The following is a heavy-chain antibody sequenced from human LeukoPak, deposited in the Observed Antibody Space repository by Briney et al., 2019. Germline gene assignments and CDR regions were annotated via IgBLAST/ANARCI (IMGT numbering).Heavy chain of an antibody. CDR3: ARWGTYSSSWLGTFDI. D-gene: IGHD6-13*01. J-gene: IGHJ3*02. V-gene: IGHV3-7*05. Sequence: GSLRLSCATSGFTFSNYWMSWVRQAPGKGLEWVPNIKQDGSEKYYVDSVKGRFTTSRDNAKNSLHLQMNSLRAEDTAVYYCARWGTYSSSWLGTFDIWGQGTMVTVSS. CDR1: GFTFSNYW. CDR2: IKQDGSEK.